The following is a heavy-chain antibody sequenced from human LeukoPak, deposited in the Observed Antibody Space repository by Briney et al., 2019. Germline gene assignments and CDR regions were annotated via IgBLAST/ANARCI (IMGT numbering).Heavy chain of an antibody. V-gene: IGHV4-59*01. J-gene: IGHJ4*02. CDR3: ACTYDSSGYYYPAPFDY. D-gene: IGHD3-22*01. CDR2: IYYSGST. CDR1: GGSISSYY. Sequence: SETLSLTCTVSGGSISSYYWSWIRQPPGKGLEWIGYIYYSGSTNYNPSLKSRVTISVDTSKNQFSLKLSSVTAADTAVYYCACTYDSSGYYYPAPFDYWGQGTLVTVSS.